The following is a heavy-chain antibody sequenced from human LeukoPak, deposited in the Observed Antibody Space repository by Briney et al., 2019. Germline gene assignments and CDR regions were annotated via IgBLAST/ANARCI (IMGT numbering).Heavy chain of an antibody. V-gene: IGHV1-2*02. CDR3: ARIAAAGATESYFDC. D-gene: IGHD6-13*01. Sequence: ASVKVSCKASGYTFTAYYMHWVRQAPGRGLEWMGWINPNSGGTNYAQKFQGRVTMTRDTSISTAFMELSRLRSDASAVYYCARIAAAGATESYFDCWGQGTLVTVSS. CDR2: INPNSGGT. CDR1: GYTFTAYY. J-gene: IGHJ4*02.